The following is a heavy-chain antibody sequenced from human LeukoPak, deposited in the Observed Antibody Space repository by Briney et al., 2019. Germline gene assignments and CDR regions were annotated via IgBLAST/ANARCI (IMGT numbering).Heavy chain of an antibody. CDR2: IYYSGST. D-gene: IGHD3-22*01. V-gene: IGHV4-59*01. J-gene: IGHJ5*02. CDR1: GGSISSYY. CDR3: AKESYYDSSSYLNWFDP. Sequence: SETLSLTCTVSGGSISSYYWSWIRQTPGKGLEWIGYIYYSGSTNYNPSLKSRVTISVDTSKNQFSLKLSSVTAADTAIYYCAKESYYDSSSYLNWFDPWGQGTLITVSS.